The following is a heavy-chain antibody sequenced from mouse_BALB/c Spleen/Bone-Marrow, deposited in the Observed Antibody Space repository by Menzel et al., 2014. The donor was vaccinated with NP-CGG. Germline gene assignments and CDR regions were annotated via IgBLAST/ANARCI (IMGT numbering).Heavy chain of an antibody. CDR2: IYPSTGYT. Sequence: QVQLQQSGAELAKPGASVKMSCKASGYTFTSYWMHWVKQRPGQGLEWIGYIYPSTGYTEHNQKFKDKAIMTADKSSSTAYMQLSGLTSEDSAVCYCARDDYAYWGQGTLVTVSA. CDR1: GYTFTSYW. D-gene: IGHD2-4*01. J-gene: IGHJ3*01. V-gene: IGHV1-7*01. CDR3: ARDDYAY.